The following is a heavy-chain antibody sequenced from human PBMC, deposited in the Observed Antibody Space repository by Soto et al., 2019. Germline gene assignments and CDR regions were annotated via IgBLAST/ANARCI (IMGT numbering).Heavy chain of an antibody. J-gene: IGHJ5*02. D-gene: IGHD2-8*02. Sequence: ASVKVSCKASGYIFSYYAIHWVRQAPGQRLEWMGWINAGNGDTKYSQKFQGRVTITRDTSASTAYMELRSLRSDDTAVYYCARAVSWSGRNWFDPWGQGTLVTVSS. CDR3: ARAVSWSGRNWFDP. CDR1: GYIFSYYA. CDR2: INAGNGDT. V-gene: IGHV1-3*01.